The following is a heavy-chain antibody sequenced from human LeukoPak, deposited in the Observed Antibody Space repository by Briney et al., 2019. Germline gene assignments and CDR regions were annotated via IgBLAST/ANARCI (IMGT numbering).Heavy chain of an antibody. CDR2: INPNSGGT. CDR3: ASFFMVRGDSWFDP. J-gene: IGHJ5*02. Sequence: ASVKVSCKASGYTFTGYYMHWVRQAPGQVLAWMGWINPNSGGTNYAQKFQGRVTMTRDTSISTAYMELSRLRSDDTAVYYCASFFMVRGDSWFDPWGQGTLVTVSS. D-gene: IGHD3-10*01. CDR1: GYTFTGYY. V-gene: IGHV1-2*02.